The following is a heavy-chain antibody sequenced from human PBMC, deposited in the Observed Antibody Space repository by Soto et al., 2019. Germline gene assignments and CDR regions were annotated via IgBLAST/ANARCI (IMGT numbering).Heavy chain of an antibody. CDR3: ARAFGGSGWGYYYYYGMDV. D-gene: IGHD6-19*01. CDR1: CGSISSYY. J-gene: IGHJ6*02. Sequence: SETLSLTCTVSCGSISSYYWSWLRQQPGSGLEWIGNIDYSGSTNYNPSLKSRVTMSVDTSKQQFYLKLSSVTAADTAVYYCARAFGGSGWGYYYYYGMDVWVQGNTV. V-gene: IGHV4-59*01. CDR2: IDYSGST.